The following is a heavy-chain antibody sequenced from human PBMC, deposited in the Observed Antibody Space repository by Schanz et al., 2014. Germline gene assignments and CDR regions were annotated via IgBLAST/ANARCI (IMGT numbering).Heavy chain of an antibody. V-gene: IGHV1-2*02. CDR1: GYSFTEYF. CDR2: INPNSGET. CDR3: ARARYTGYDCSGY. D-gene: IGHD5-12*01. Sequence: VQLVQSGPAVKKPGASMKVSCLASGYSFTEYFLHWVRQAPGQGLEWMGWINPNSGETNYEQKFKGRVTLTSDTSISTAFMELSGLTSDDTATYFCARARYTGYDCSGYWGQGTLLIVSS. J-gene: IGHJ4*02.